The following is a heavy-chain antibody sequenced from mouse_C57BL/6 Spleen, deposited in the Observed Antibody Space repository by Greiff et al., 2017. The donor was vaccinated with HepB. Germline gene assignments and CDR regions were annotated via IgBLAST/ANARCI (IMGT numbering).Heavy chain of an antibody. D-gene: IGHD3-3*01. V-gene: IGHV1-85*01. CDR1: GYTFTSYD. CDR2: IYPRDGST. J-gene: IGHJ2*01. CDR3: EREEGRGFDY. Sequence: VQVVESGPELVKPGASVKLSCKASGYTFTSYDINWVKQRPGQGLEWIGWIYPRDGSTKYNEKFKGKATLTVDTSSSTTYMELHSLTSEDSAVYSYEREEGRGFDYWGEGTTLTVSS.